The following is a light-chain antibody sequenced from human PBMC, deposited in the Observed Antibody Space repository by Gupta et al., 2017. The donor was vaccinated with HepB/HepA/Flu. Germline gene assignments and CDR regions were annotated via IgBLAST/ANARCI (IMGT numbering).Light chain of an antibody. CDR1: QSISSY. J-gene: IGKJ1*01. Sequence: IQMTQSPSSLSASVGDRVTITCRASQSISSYLTWYQQKPGKAPKLLIYAASSLQSGVPSRFSGSGSGTDFTLTISRLQPEDFATYYCQQCYSTPWTFGQGTKVEIK. CDR3: QQCYSTPWT. CDR2: AAS. V-gene: IGKV1-39*01.